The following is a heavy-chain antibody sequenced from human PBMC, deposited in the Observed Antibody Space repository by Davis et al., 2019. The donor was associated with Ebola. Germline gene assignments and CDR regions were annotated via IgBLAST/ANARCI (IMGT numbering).Heavy chain of an antibody. D-gene: IGHD3-16*01. CDR1: GFTFTAYA. CDR3: AKDIGVSHWYFDL. CDR2: ISGSGGST. Sequence: GEPLKISCAPSGFTFTAYAMGWVRQPPGKGLEWVSAISGSGGSTYYADSVKGRFTISRDNSKNTLYLQMNSLRAEDTAVYYCAKDIGVSHWYFDLWGRGTLVTVSS. J-gene: IGHJ2*01. V-gene: IGHV3-23*01.